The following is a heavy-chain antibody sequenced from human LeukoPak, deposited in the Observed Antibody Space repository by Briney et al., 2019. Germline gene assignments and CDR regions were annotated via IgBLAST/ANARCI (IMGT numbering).Heavy chain of an antibody. J-gene: IGHJ4*02. D-gene: IGHD4-17*01. CDR3: ARGDGDYAINYFDY. Sequence: PGGSLRLSCAASGFTFSDYYMTWIRQAPGKGLEWVAVISYDGSNKYYADSVKGRFTISRDNSKNTLYLQMNSLRAEDTAVYYCARGDGDYAINYFDYWGQGTLVTVSS. CDR1: GFTFSDYY. CDR2: ISYDGSNK. V-gene: IGHV3-30-3*01.